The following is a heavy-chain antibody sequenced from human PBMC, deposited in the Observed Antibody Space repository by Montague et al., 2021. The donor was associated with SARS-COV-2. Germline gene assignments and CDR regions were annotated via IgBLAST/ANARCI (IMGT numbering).Heavy chain of an antibody. Sequence: SETLSLTCTVSGGSISSDYWSWIRQPAGKGLDWIGRIYTSGSTDYNPSLKSRVNMSLDTSKSQFSLKLSSVTAADTAVYYCARDRRYCSGTSCYTGYYYYFMDVWGKGTTVTVSS. V-gene: IGHV4-4*07. D-gene: IGHD2-2*02. J-gene: IGHJ6*03. CDR2: IYTSGST. CDR3: ARDRRYCSGTSCYTGYYYYFMDV. CDR1: GGSISSDY.